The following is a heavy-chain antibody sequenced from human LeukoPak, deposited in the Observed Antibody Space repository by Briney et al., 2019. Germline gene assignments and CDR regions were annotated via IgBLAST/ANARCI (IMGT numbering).Heavy chain of an antibody. CDR3: TREASGYSYGLDY. D-gene: IGHD5-18*01. V-gene: IGHV3-49*04. CDR1: GFTFGDYA. Sequence: PGGSLRLSCTASGFTFGDYAMSWVRQAPGKGLEGVGFIRSKAYGGTTEYAASVKGRFTISRDDSKSIAYLQMNSLKTEDTAVYYCTREASGYSYGLDYWGQGTLVTVSS. CDR2: IRSKAYGGTT. J-gene: IGHJ4*02.